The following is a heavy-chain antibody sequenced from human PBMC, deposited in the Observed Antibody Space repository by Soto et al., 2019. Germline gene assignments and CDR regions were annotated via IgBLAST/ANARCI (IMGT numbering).Heavy chain of an antibody. CDR1: GFTFSSYG. D-gene: IGHD3-22*01. CDR3: ARGHDSSSLTEFDP. CDR2: IWYDGSNK. Sequence: GGSLRLSCAASGFTFSSYGMHWVRQAPGKGLEWVAFIWYDGSNKYYADSVKGRFTISRDNSKNTLYLQMNSLRAEDTAVYYCARGHDSSSLTEFDPWGQETLATLSS. J-gene: IGHJ5*02. V-gene: IGHV3-33*01.